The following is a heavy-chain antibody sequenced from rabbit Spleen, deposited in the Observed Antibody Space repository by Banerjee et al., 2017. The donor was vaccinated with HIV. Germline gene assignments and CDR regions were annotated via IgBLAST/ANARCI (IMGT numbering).Heavy chain of an antibody. V-gene: IGHV1S45*01. CDR1: GFSFSSGYD. CDR3: ARGLSRSNL. J-gene: IGHJ4*01. Sequence: QEQLVESGGGLVKPGASLTLICTASGFSFSSGYDMSWVRQAPGKGLEWIACTNAGNTDTYYANWAKGRFTLSKSSSSAVTLQMTSLTVADTATYFCARGLSRSNLWGPGTLVTVS. D-gene: IGHD1-1*01. CDR2: TNAGNTDT.